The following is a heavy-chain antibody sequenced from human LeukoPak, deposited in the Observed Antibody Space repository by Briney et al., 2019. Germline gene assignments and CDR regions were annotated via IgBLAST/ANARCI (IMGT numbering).Heavy chain of an antibody. CDR3: ASSGSYRFDY. CDR2: ISYDGSNK. CDR1: GFTFSSYG. V-gene: IGHV3-30*03. D-gene: IGHD1-26*01. Sequence: GGSLRLSCAASGFTFSSYGMHWVRQAPGKGLEWVAVISYDGSNKYYADSVKGRFTISRDNAKNSLYLQMNSLRDEDTAVYYCASSGSYRFDYWGQETLVTVSS. J-gene: IGHJ4*02.